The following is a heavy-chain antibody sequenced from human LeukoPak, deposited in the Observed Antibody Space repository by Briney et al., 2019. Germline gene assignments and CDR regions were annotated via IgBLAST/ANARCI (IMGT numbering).Heavy chain of an antibody. CDR2: INLSGSTI. V-gene: IGHV3-11*01. Sequence: GGSLRLSCAASGFNFSDFYMSWIRQAPGKGLEWLSSINLSGSTITYAASVKGRVTVSRDNAKNSVVLHILSLRADDTAVYYCAREASCSSTTCYFDYWAREPWSPSPQ. CDR3: AREASCSSTTCYFDY. D-gene: IGHD2-2*01. CDR1: GFNFSDFY. J-gene: IGHJ4*02.